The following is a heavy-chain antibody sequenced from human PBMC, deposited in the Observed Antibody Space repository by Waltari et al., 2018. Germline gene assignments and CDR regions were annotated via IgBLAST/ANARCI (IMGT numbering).Heavy chain of an antibody. V-gene: IGHV3-7*01. D-gene: IGHD4-17*01. J-gene: IGHJ4*02. CDR3: ARESRSVTTDY. CDR2: IKQDGSEK. CDR1: GFTFGSYW. Sequence: EVQLVVSGGGLVEPGGSLRLSGAADGFTFGSYWMRRVRQAPGKGLEWVANIKQDGSEKYYVDSVKGRFTISRDNAKNSLYLQMNSLRAEDTAVYYCARESRSVTTDYWGQGTLVTVSS.